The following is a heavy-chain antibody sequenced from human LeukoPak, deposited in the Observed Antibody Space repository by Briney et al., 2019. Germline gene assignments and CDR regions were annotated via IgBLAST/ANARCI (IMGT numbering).Heavy chain of an antibody. CDR2: ISDRGGST. CDR3: AKGLYDWLSDTDY. Sequence: GGSLRLSCAASGFTFSSNAMSWVRQAPGKGPEWVSHISDRGGSTYYADSVRGRFTISRDNSKDTLYLQMNSLRAEDTAVYYCAKGLYDWLSDTDYWGQGTLVTVSS. V-gene: IGHV3-23*01. CDR1: GFTFSSNA. J-gene: IGHJ4*02. D-gene: IGHD3-9*01.